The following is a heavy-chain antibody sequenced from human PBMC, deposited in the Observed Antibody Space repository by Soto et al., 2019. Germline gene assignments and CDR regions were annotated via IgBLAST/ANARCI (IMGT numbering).Heavy chain of an antibody. CDR2: ISAYNGNT. CDR3: GGGGTFCGGDCFSTLHS. J-gene: IGHJ4*02. V-gene: IGHV1-18*01. CDR1: GYTFTSYG. Sequence: QVQLVQSGAEVKKPGASVKVSCKASGYTFTSYGISWVRQAPGQGLEWMGWISAYNGNTNYAQKLQGRVTMTTDTSPSTASMGGRCLRSEDTALYYCGGGGTFCGGDCFSTLHSWGQGTPVPPSP. D-gene: IGHD2-21*02.